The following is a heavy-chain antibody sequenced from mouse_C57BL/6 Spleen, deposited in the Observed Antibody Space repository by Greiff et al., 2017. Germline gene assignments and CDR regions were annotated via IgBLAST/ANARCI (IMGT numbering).Heavy chain of an antibody. CDR1: GLNIKDAY. J-gene: IGHJ2*01. CDR2: FDPEMGDT. D-gene: IGHD2-10*01. V-gene: IGHV14-4*01. CDR3: TQGGAYYGNYEDY. Sequence: VQLKEPGAELVRPGASVKLSCTALGLNIKDAYMHWVKQRPEQGLVWFGWFDPEMGDTAYASKFQGEATIPADTSSNTAYLQLSSLTSGDTTVYYCTQGGAYYGNYEDYWGQGTTLTVSS.